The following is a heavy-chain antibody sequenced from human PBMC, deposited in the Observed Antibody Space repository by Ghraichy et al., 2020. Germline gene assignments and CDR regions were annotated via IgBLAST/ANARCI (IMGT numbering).Heavy chain of an antibody. CDR3: ARERASGSVTDFDY. D-gene: IGHD1-26*01. CDR2: IYYSGST. CDR1: GGSVSSGSYY. Sequence: SETLSLTCTVSGGSVSSGSYYWSWIRQPPGKGLEWIGYIYYSGSTNYNPSLKSRVTISVDTSKNQFSLKLSSVTAADTAVYYCARERASGSVTDFDYWGQGTLVTVSS. V-gene: IGHV4-61*01. J-gene: IGHJ4*02.